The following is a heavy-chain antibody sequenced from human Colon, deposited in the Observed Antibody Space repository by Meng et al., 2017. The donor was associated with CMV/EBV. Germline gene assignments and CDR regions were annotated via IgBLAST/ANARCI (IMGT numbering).Heavy chain of an antibody. V-gene: IGHV3-21*06. CDR3: TRARGQLAFDY. CDR2: DMGGHSYR. D-gene: IGHD1-1*01. Sequence: GGSLRLSCVASGFNSVNHRMNWVRQAPGKGLEWVATDMGGHSYRYYADSVKGRFTVSRDNAKNSLFLQMDSLRVEDTAVYYCTRARGQLAFDYWGQGIQVTVSS. CDR1: GFNSVNHR. J-gene: IGHJ4*02.